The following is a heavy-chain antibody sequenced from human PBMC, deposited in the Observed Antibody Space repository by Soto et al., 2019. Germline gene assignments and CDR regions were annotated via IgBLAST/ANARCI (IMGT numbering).Heavy chain of an antibody. CDR3: ARDHDTALDYGDYSLGVGYAFDI. Sequence: PSETLSLTCTVSGGSISFSYYWGWIRQPPGKGLEWIGSSYYSGSTYYNSSHKSRFTISRDNAKNSLYLQMNSLRAEDTAVYYCARDHDTALDYGDYSLGVGYAFDIWGQGTMVTVSS. CDR2: SYYSGST. CDR1: GGSISFSYY. V-gene: IGHV4-39*02. J-gene: IGHJ3*02. D-gene: IGHD4-17*01.